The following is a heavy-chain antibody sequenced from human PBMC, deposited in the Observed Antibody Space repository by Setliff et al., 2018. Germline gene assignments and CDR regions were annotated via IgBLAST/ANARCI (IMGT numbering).Heavy chain of an antibody. D-gene: IGHD2-8*02. CDR3: ARLSPYNTGPPFDY. V-gene: IGHV4-59*08. CDR1: GGSISTFY. Sequence: SETLSLTCTVSGGSISTFYWSWIRQSPEKGLEWIAYIHYSGSTNQNPSLKSRVTISLDTPKNQFSLKLRSVTAADTAVYYCARLSPYNTGPPFDYWGQGTLVTVSS. J-gene: IGHJ4*02. CDR2: IHYSGST.